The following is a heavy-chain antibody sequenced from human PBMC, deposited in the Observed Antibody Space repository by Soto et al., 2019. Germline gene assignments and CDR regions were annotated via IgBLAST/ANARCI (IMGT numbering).Heavy chain of an antibody. CDR2: ISYDGSNK. CDR1: GFTFSSYA. D-gene: IGHD3-9*01. CDR3: ARDQKETYLLRYFDWLLPTFDY. J-gene: IGHJ4*02. Sequence: GGSLRLSCAASGFTFSSYAMHWVRQAPGKGLEWVAVISYDGSNKYYAGSVKGRFTISRDNSKNTLYLQMNSLRAEDTAVYYCARDQKETYLLRYFDWLLPTFDYWGQGTLVTISS. V-gene: IGHV3-30-3*01.